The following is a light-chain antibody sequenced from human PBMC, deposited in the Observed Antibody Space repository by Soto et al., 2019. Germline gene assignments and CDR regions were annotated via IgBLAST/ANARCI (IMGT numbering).Light chain of an antibody. CDR1: GSDVGDYNY. V-gene: IGLV2-8*01. CDR2: EVN. Sequence: SGLTQPPSASGSAGQSVASSCTGTGSDVGDYNYVSWYQQHPGKAPKLMIYEVNKRPSGVPDRFSGSKSGNTASLTVSGLQAEDEANYYCSSYTGSSYVFGTGTKVTVL. J-gene: IGLJ1*01. CDR3: SSYTGSSYV.